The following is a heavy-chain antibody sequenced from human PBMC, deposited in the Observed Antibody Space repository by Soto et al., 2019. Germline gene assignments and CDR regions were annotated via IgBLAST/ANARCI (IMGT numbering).Heavy chain of an antibody. V-gene: IGHV3-7*03. CDR3: ARGRLYLTY. CDR1: GFTFNTYW. CDR2: IKQDGSEE. D-gene: IGHD2-8*01. J-gene: IGHJ4*02. Sequence: PVGSLRLSCSASGFTFNTYWMTWVRQAPGKGLEWVANIKQDGSEEYYVDSVKGRFTISRDNAKNSLYLQMKSLRVEDTAEYYCARGRLYLTYWGQGTPVTVSS.